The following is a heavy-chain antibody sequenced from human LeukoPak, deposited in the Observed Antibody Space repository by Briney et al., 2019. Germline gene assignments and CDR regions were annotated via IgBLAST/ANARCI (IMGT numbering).Heavy chain of an antibody. D-gene: IGHD3-22*01. V-gene: IGHV3-64*02. CDR2: ISPDGGTT. Sequence: GGSLRLSCAASGFTFSSYALNWVRQAPGKGLEYVSAISPDGGTTYYADSVKGRFTISRDNSKNTLYLQMGSLRAEDMAVYYCARVLNYYDSSGYYFSYWGQGTLVTVSS. CDR1: GFTFSSYA. J-gene: IGHJ4*02. CDR3: ARVLNYYDSSGYYFSY.